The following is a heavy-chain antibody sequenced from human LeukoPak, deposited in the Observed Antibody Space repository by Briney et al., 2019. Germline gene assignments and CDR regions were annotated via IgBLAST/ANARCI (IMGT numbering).Heavy chain of an antibody. D-gene: IGHD7-27*01. V-gene: IGHV4-34*01. CDR1: GGSFSGYY. Sequence: SETLSLTCAVYGGSFSGYYWSWIRQPPGKGLEWIGEINHSGSTNYNPSLKSRVTISVDTSKNQFSLQLSSVTAADTAVYYCARGNWGFGAFDIWGQGTMVTVSS. CDR2: INHSGST. J-gene: IGHJ3*02. CDR3: ARGNWGFGAFDI.